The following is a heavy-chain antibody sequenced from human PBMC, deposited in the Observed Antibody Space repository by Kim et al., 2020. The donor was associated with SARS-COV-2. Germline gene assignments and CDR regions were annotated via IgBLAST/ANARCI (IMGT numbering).Heavy chain of an antibody. CDR1: GFTFDDYA. J-gene: IGHJ6*02. V-gene: IGHV3-43*02. CDR3: AKDSITIFGVVSYYYYGMDV. CDR2: ISGDGGST. D-gene: IGHD3-3*01. Sequence: GGSLRLSCAASGFTFDDYAMHCVRQAPGKGLEWVSLISGDGGSTYYADSVKGRFTISRDNSKNSLYLQMNSLRTEDTALYYCAKDSITIFGVVSYYYYGMDVWGQGTTGTGSS.